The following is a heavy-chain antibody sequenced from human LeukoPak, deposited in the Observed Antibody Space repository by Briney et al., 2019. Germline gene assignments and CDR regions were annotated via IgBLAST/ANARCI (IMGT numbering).Heavy chain of an antibody. CDR2: ISSSSSYI. D-gene: IGHD4-17*01. CDR3: ACVPAYGDYYFDY. CDR1: GFTFSSYS. V-gene: IGHV3-21*01. Sequence: GGSLRLSCAASGFTFSSYSMNWVRQAPGKGLEWVSSISSSSSYIYCADSVKGRFTISRDDAKNSLYLQMNSLRAEDTAVYYCACVPAYGDYYFDYWGQGTLVTVSS. J-gene: IGHJ4*02.